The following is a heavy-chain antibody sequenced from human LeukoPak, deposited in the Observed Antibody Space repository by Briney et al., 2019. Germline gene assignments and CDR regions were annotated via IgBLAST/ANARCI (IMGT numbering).Heavy chain of an antibody. CDR3: ARETPYTGIAAFPGGIYNYGMDV. V-gene: IGHV1-2*02. J-gene: IGHJ6*02. CDR2: INPNSGGT. CDR1: GYTFTGYY. Sequence: ASVNVSCKASGYTFTGYYMHWVRQAPGQGLEWMGWINPNSGGTNYAQEFQGRVTMTRDTSISTAYMELSRMRSDDTAVYYCARETPYTGIAAFPGGIYNYGMDVWGQGTTVTVSS. D-gene: IGHD6-13*01.